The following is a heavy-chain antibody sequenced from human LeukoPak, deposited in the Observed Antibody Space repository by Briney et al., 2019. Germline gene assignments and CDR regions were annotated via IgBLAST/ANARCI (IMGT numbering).Heavy chain of an antibody. CDR2: ITGSGITT. J-gene: IGHJ4*02. CDR1: GFPFSNYG. D-gene: IGHD4-17*01. V-gene: IGHV3-23*01. CDR3: AKDNGADDY. Sequence: GGSLRLSCAASGFPFSNYGMNWVRQAPGKGLEWVSGITGSGITTYYGDSVKGRFTISRDNSKNTLYLQMNSLRAEDTAVYYCAKDNGADDYWGQGTLVTVSS.